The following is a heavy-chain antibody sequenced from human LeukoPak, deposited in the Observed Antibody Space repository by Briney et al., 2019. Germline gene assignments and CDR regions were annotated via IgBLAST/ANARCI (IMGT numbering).Heavy chain of an antibody. V-gene: IGHV4-34*01. CDR2: INHSGST. D-gene: IGHD1-26*01. CDR3: ARWEGGSYYDFDY. Sequence: SATLSLTCAVDAGSFSGYYWSWIGQHPGKGLEGIGEINHSGSTNYNQSLKSRVTISVDTSKTQFSLKLSSVTAADTAVYYCARWEGGSYYDFDYWGQGTLVTVSS. CDR1: AGSFSGYY. J-gene: IGHJ4*02.